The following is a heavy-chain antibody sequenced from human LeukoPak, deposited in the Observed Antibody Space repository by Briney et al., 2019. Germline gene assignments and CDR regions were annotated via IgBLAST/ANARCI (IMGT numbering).Heavy chain of an antibody. Sequence: ASVKVSCKASGYTFTSYYMHWVRQAPGQGLEWMGIINPSGGSTSYAQKFQGRVNMTRDTSTSTAYMELKSLRSDDTAVYYCARAPRAQNYDFWSGPRMKPLDLDYWGQGTLVTVSS. CDR3: ARAPRAQNYDFWSGPRMKPLDLDY. J-gene: IGHJ4*02. D-gene: IGHD3-3*01. CDR2: INPSGGST. V-gene: IGHV1-46*01. CDR1: GYTFTSYY.